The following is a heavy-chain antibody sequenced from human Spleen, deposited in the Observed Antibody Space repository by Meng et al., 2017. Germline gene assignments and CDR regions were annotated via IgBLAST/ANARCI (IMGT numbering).Heavy chain of an antibody. J-gene: IGHJ4*02. CDR3: TRGSGGSV. V-gene: IGHV4-4*02. Sequence: QVQLRESGPGLVKPSETLSLTCAVSGDSITNSNWWSWVRQPPGKGLEWIGEIPHSGSSAYNPSLKSRVTMSIDKSKNQFSLTLTSVTAADTAVYYCTRGSGGSVWGQGTLVTVSS. CDR2: IPHSGSS. D-gene: IGHD3-10*01. CDR1: GDSITNSNW.